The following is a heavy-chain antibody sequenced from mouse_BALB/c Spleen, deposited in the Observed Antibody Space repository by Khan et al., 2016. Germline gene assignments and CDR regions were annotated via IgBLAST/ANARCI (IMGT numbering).Heavy chain of an antibody. CDR2: LLPGSGSN. Sequence: QVQLQQSGAELMKPGASVKISCKATGYTFSSYWLEWVKQMPGHGLEWIGELLPGSGSNKYNERYKGNATFTADTSSNTAVMQLSSLTSEDSAVYYCAKVTLRRDALDYWGQGTSVTVSS. J-gene: IGHJ4*01. CDR1: GYTFSSYW. V-gene: IGHV1-9*01. CDR3: AKVTLRRDALDY. D-gene: IGHD2-12*01.